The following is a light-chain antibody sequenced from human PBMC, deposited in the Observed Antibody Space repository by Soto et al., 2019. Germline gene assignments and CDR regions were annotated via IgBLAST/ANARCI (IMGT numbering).Light chain of an antibody. CDR3: CSYAGSSTLI. V-gene: IGLV2-23*01. CDR1: SSDIGSYNL. J-gene: IGLJ2*01. CDR2: EGT. Sequence: QSALTQPASVSGSPGQSITFSCTGSSSDIGSYNLVSWYQQHPDKAPKLMIYEGTKRPSGVSDRFSGSKSGNTASLTVSGLQAEDEADYYCCSYAGSSTLIFGGGTKLTVL.